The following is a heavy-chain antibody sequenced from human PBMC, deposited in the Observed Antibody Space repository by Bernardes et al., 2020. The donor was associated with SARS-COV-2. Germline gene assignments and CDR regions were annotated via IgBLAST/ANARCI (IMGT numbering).Heavy chain of an antibody. CDR3: ARSTYYYDSSDFTY. CDR2: ISSDGSTT. CDR1: GFTFSSRW. D-gene: IGHD3-22*01. V-gene: IGHV3-74*01. J-gene: IGHJ4*02. Sequence: GGSLRLCCAASGFTFSSRWMHWVRQAPGKGLVWVSRISSDGSTTSYADSVKGRFTISRDNAKNTLYLQMNSLRAEDTAVYYCARSTYYYDSSDFTYWGQGTLVTVSS.